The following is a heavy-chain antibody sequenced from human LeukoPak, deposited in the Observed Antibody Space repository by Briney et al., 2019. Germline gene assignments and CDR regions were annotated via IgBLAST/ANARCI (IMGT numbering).Heavy chain of an antibody. Sequence: GESLKISCKASGYSFATYWIGWVRQMPGKGLEWMGIIYPGDSDSRYSPSFQGQVIISADQSINTAYLQWSSLKASDTAMYYCARRDYGGTSAAFDIWGQGTMVTVSS. CDR3: ARRDYGGTSAAFDI. CDR1: GYSFATYW. J-gene: IGHJ3*02. CDR2: IYPGDSDS. D-gene: IGHD4-23*01. V-gene: IGHV5-51*01.